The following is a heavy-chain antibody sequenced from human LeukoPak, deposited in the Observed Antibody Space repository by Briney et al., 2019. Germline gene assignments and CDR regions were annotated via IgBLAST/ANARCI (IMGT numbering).Heavy chain of an antibody. V-gene: IGHV4-59*08. D-gene: IGHD2-21*02. CDR2: IYYSGTT. CDR3: ARQSRGNSVGFDY. CDR1: GCSISSYY. J-gene: IGHJ4*02. Sequence: SETLSLTCTVSGCSISSYYRSWIRQPPGKGLEWVGYIYYSGTTNYSPSLKSRVTISLDASKNQYSLKLSSVTAADTAVYYCARQSRGNSVGFDYWGQGTLVTVSS.